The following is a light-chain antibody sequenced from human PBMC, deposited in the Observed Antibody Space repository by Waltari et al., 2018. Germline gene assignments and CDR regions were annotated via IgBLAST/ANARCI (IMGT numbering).Light chain of an antibody. V-gene: IGLV5-45*02. CDR2: YRSDSDK. J-gene: IGLJ2*01. Sequence: QAVLTQPSSLPASPGASASLTCTFRSGITVAPSRIYLYQQKPGSPPQYRLRYRSDSDKHQDSRVPRRFSGSKDASANAGILLISGLQSEDEADYYCMIWHSNAVVFGGGTTLTVL. CDR3: MIWHSNAVV. CDR1: SGITVAPSR.